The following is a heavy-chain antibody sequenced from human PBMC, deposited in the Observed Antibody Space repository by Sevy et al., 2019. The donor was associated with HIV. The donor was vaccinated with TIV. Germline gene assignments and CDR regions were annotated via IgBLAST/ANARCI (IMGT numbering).Heavy chain of an antibody. CDR1: GYTFTGDY. CDR2: INPKRGET. V-gene: IGHV1-2*02. D-gene: IGHD5-18*01. J-gene: IGHJ4*02. Sequence: ASVKVSCKASGYTFTGDYMHWVRQTPGQGLEWMGWINPKRGETKSAQRFQGRVTMTRDTSISTAYMELSRLRSDDTAVYYCARAGTLYSGYTYGSIDFWGQGTLVTVSS. CDR3: ARAGTLYSGYTYGSIDF.